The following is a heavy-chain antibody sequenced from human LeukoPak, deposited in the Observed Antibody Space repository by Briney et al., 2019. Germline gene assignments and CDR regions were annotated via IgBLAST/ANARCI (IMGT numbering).Heavy chain of an antibody. V-gene: IGHV1-2*06. CDR3: STRNWD. Sequence: ASVKVSCKASGYTFTGYYMHWVRQAPGQGLEWMGRINPNSGDTNYAQKFPGRVTMTRDTSIRTAYMELNRRTSKATALYYQSTRNWDWGQGTLVTVSS. D-gene: IGHD1-1*01. CDR2: INPNSGDT. CDR1: GYTFTGYY. J-gene: IGHJ4*02.